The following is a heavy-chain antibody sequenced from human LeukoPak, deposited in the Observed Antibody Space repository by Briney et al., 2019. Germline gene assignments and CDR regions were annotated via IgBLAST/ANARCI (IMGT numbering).Heavy chain of an antibody. CDR3: ASSPPPYCSSTSCYELDY. V-gene: IGHV1-69*05. Sequence: GSSVKVSCKASGGTFSSYAISWVRQAPGQGLEWMGRIIPIFGTANYAQKFQGRVTITTDESTSTAYMELSSLRSEDTAVYYCASSPPPYCSSTSCYELDYWGQGTLVTVSS. CDR1: GGTFSSYA. J-gene: IGHJ4*02. CDR2: IIPIFGTA. D-gene: IGHD2-2*01.